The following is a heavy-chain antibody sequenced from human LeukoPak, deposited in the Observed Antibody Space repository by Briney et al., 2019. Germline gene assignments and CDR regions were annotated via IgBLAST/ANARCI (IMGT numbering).Heavy chain of an antibody. CDR2: VRGKPYGATT. Sequence: GGSLRLSCTASAFTFGDYAMNWVRQAPGKGLEWVGFVRGKPYGATTEYAASVKGRFTISRDDSKSIAYLQMNSLKTEDTAVYYCTRAQTEVGAKYYFDYWGREPWSPSPQ. CDR3: TRAQTEVGAKYYFDY. V-gene: IGHV3-49*04. J-gene: IGHJ4*02. D-gene: IGHD1-26*01. CDR1: AFTFGDYA.